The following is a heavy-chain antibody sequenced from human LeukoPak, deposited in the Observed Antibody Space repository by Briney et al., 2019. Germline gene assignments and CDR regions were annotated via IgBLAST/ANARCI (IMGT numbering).Heavy chain of an antibody. V-gene: IGHV4-39*07. D-gene: IGHD3-22*01. Sequence: SETLSLTCTVSGGSISSGSYYWGWIRQPPGKGLDWIGSIYYSGSTYYNPSLKGRVTISVDTSKNQFSLTLSSVTAADTAVYYCARKAPYYSDGSGTLGTYYFDNWGQGTLVTVSS. CDR3: ARKAPYYSDGSGTLGTYYFDN. CDR2: IYYSGST. CDR1: GGSISSGSYY. J-gene: IGHJ4*02.